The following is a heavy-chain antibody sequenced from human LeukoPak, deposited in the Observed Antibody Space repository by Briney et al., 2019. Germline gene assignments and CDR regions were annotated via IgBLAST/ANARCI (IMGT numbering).Heavy chain of an antibody. CDR2: INHSGRS. V-gene: IGHV4-34*01. J-gene: IGHJ4*02. CDR3: ARGLYDSGDYHCGIRAYYFDN. D-gene: IGHD3-22*01. Sequence: NPSQTLSLTCAVSGASFSGDYWSWLRQPPGKGLEWIAEINHSGRSNYNPSLQGRVTISVDTSKNQFSLNLSSVAAADTARYYCARGLYDSGDYHCGIRAYYFDNWGQGILVTVSS. CDR1: GASFSGDY.